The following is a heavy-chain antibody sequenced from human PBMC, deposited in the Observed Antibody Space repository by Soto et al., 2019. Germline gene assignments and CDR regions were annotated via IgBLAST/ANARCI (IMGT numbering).Heavy chain of an antibody. D-gene: IGHD6-13*01. CDR3: ARGLHGIAAAGTSSASYYYYYYMDV. J-gene: IGHJ6*03. CDR2: MNTNSGNT. V-gene: IGHV1-8*01. Sequence: GASVKVSCKASGYTFTSYDINWVRQATGQGLEWMGWMNTNSGNTGYAQKFQGRFTMTRNTSISTAYMELSSLRSEDTAVYYCARGLHGIAAAGTSSASYYYYYYMDVWGKGTTVTVSS. CDR1: GYTFTSYD.